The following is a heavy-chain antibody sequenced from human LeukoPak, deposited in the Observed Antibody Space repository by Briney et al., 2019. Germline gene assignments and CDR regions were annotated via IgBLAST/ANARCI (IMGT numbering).Heavy chain of an antibody. D-gene: IGHD5-12*01. CDR1: GYTLTELS. CDR2: IIPIFGTA. CDR3: ARGAILRGYDPEEWYFDL. Sequence: SVKVSCKVSGYTLTELSMHWVRQAPGQGLEWMGGIIPIFGTANYAQKFQGRVTITADESTSTAYMELSSLSSEDTAVYYCARGAILRGYDPEEWYFDLWGRGTLVTVSS. V-gene: IGHV1-69*13. J-gene: IGHJ2*01.